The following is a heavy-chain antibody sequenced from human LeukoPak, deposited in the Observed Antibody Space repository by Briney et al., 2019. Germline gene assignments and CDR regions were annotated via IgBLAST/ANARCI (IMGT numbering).Heavy chain of an antibody. D-gene: IGHD2-15*01. CDR2: INQNGGEK. J-gene: IGHJ5*01. CDR1: GFTLRDSW. V-gene: IGHV3-7*05. CDR3: ARGIGWFEY. Sequence: GGSLRLSCAASGFTLRDSWMTWVRQAPGKGLEWVANINQNGGEKEYVDSVKGRFTISRDNAKNSLFPQMNRLRAEDTAVYYCARGIGWFEYWGQGTLVTVSS.